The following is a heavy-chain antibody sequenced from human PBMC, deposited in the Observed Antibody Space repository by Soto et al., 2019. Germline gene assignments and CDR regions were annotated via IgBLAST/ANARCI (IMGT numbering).Heavy chain of an antibody. CDR2: IYYSGST. Sequence: QVQLQESGPGLVKPSETLSLTCTVSGGSISSYYWSWIRQPPGKGLEWIGYIYYSGSTNYNPSLKSRVTISVDTSKNQFSLKLSSVTAADTAVYYCARHVYVFQGGDAFDIWGQGTMVTVSS. D-gene: IGHD3-10*02. V-gene: IGHV4-59*08. J-gene: IGHJ3*02. CDR1: GGSISSYY. CDR3: ARHVYVFQGGDAFDI.